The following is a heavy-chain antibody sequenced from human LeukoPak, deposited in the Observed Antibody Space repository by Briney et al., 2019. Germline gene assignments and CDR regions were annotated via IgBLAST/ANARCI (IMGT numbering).Heavy chain of an antibody. D-gene: IGHD6-19*01. J-gene: IGHJ4*02. CDR1: GFTVSSSY. CDR3: DGIAVAGTHPVT. CDR2: IYSGGDT. Sequence: GGSLRLSCAASGFTVSSSYMSWVRQGPGKGLEWVSFIYSGGDTYYADSVKDRFIISRDSSENTLYLQMNSLRAEDTAVYYCDGIAVAGTHPVTGGQGTLVTVSS. V-gene: IGHV3-66*01.